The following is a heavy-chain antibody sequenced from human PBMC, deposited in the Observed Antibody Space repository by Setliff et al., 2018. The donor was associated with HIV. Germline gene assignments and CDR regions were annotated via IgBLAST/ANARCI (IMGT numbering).Heavy chain of an antibody. J-gene: IGHJ6*03. Sequence: SETLSLTCTVSGGSISEYYWSWIRQPPGKGLEWIGYIDYSGSTNYNASLKSRLTMSIDTSKSQFSLKLSSVTAAGTAVYYCARSRPRSMDFYMDVWGKGTTVTVSS. D-gene: IGHD2-8*01. CDR3: ARSRPRSMDFYMDV. V-gene: IGHV4-59*08. CDR2: IDYSGST. CDR1: GGSISEYY.